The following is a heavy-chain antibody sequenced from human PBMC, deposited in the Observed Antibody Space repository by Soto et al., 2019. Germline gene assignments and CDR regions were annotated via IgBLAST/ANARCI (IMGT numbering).Heavy chain of an antibody. CDR1: GFTFSSFW. D-gene: IGHD3-10*01. Sequence: EVQLVESGGGLVPPWGSLRLSCAVSGFTFSSFWMHWVRPAPGEGLVWVSRINTDGSSTSYADSVKGRFTISRDNAKNTLYLQMNSLRVEDTAMYYCAKRGVDTFGLSYWGQGTLVTVSS. V-gene: IGHV3-74*01. CDR2: INTDGSST. CDR3: AKRGVDTFGLSY. J-gene: IGHJ4*02.